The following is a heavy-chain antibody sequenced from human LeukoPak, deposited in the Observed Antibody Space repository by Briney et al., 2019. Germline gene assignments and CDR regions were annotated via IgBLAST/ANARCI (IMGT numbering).Heavy chain of an antibody. V-gene: IGHV4-31*03. CDR3: ARVVSAAGTIDY. D-gene: IGHD6-13*01. J-gene: IGHJ4*02. Sequence: SETLSLTCTVSGGSISSGGYYWSWIRQHPGKGLEWIGYIYYSGSTYYNPSLKSRVTISVDTSKNQFSLRLSSVTAADTAVYYCARVVSAAGTIDYWGQGTLVTVSS. CDR1: GGSISSGGYY. CDR2: IYYSGST.